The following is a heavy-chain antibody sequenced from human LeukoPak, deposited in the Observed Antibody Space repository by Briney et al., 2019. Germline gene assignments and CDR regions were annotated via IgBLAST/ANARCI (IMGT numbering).Heavy chain of an antibody. D-gene: IGHD2-2*01. V-gene: IGHV3-48*01. CDR3: ARDACSSTSCYLSYYYMDV. Sequence: PGGSLRLSCAASGFTFSSYSMNWVRQAPGKGLEWVSYISSSSSTIYYADSVKGRFAISRDNAKNSLYLQMNSLRAEDTAVYYCARDACSSTSCYLSYYYMDVWGKGTTVTVSS. CDR2: ISSSSSTI. J-gene: IGHJ6*03. CDR1: GFTFSSYS.